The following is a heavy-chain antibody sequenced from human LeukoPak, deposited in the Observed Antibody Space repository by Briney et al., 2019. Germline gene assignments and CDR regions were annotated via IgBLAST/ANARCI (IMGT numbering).Heavy chain of an antibody. D-gene: IGHD2-21*01. J-gene: IGHJ5*02. CDR3: ARDYCGGDCYFGWFDP. CDR2: INPNSGGT. V-gene: IGHV1-2*06. Sequence: ASVKVSCKASGYTFTGYYMHWVRQAPGQGLEWMGRINPNSGGTNYAQKFQGRVTMTRDTSISAAYMELSRLRSDDTAVYYCARDYCGGDCYFGWFDPWGQGTLVTVSS. CDR1: GYTFTGYY.